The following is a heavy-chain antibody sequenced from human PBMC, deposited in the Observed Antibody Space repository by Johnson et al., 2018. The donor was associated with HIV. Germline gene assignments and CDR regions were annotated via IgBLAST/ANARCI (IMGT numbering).Heavy chain of an antibody. D-gene: IGHD3/OR15-3a*01. V-gene: IGHV3-30-3*01. J-gene: IGHJ3*01. CDR3: AKDKFMFLDNPVDAFDV. Sequence: VQLVESGGGVVQPGRSLRLSCAASGFTFSSYAMHWVRQAPGKGLEWVAVISYDGSNKYYADSVKGRFTISRDNSKNTLYLQMNSLRSDDTAVYFCAKDKFMFLDNPVDAFDVWGQGTMVTFSS. CDR2: ISYDGSNK. CDR1: GFTFSSYA.